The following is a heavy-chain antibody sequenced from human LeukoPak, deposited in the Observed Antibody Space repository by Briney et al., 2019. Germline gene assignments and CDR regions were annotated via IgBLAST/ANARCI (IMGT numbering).Heavy chain of an antibody. Sequence: GGSLRLSCAASGFTFSSYSMTWVRQAPGKGLEWISSISSISTYKFYADSVKGRFTISRDDSENSLYLQMNSLRVEDTAVYYCARDFFRWSLDYWGQGTLVTVSS. J-gene: IGHJ4*02. CDR2: ISSISTYK. CDR1: GFTFSSYS. D-gene: IGHD3-16*02. CDR3: ARDFFRWSLDY. V-gene: IGHV3-21*01.